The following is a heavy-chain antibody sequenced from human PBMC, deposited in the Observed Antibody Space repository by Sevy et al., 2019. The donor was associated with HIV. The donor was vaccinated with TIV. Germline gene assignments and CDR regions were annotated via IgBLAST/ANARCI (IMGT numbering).Heavy chain of an antibody. CDR3: ARDPRTAAAGTRYFDY. V-gene: IGHV3-21*01. CDR1: GFTFSSYS. J-gene: IGHJ4*02. D-gene: IGHD6-13*01. Sequence: GGSLRLSCAASGFTFSSYSMNWVRQAPGKGLEWVSSISSSSYIYYADSVKGRFTISRDNAKNSLYLQMNSLRAEDTAVYYCARDPRTAAAGTRYFDYWGQGTLVTVS. CDR2: ISSSSYI.